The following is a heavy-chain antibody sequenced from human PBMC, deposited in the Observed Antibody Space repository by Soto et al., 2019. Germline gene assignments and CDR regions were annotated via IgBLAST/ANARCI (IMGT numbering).Heavy chain of an antibody. D-gene: IGHD5-18*01. CDR2: VSGSGSSP. CDR1: GFNFGSYA. J-gene: IGHJ4*02. CDR3: VKGKESGYRGAFDS. V-gene: IGHV3-23*01. Sequence: GGSLRLSCAATGFNFGSYAMGWVRQAPGKGLEWVSGVSGSGSSPYYADSVKGRLTISKDKSKSTLYLDLNNLRSEDTAVYFCVKGKESGYRGAFDSWGQGTMVTVSS.